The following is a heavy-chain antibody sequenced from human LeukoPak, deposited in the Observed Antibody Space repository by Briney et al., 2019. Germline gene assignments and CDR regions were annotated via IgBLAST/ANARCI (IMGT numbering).Heavy chain of an antibody. CDR2: ISYDGSNK. CDR3: ARDLLLWFGELSKVFDY. Sequence: SGGSLRLSCAASGFTFSSYAMHWVRQAPGKGLEWVAVISYDGSNKYYADSVKGRFTISRDNSKNTLYLQMNSLRAEDTAVYYCARDLLLWFGELSKVFDYWGQGTLVTASS. V-gene: IGHV3-30-3*01. J-gene: IGHJ4*02. CDR1: GFTFSSYA. D-gene: IGHD3-10*01.